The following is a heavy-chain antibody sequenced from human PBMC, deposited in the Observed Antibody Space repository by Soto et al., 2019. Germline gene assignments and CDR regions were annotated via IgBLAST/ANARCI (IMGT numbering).Heavy chain of an antibody. CDR2: ISAYNGNT. Sequence: ASVKVSCKASGYTFTSYGISWVRQAPGQGLEWMGWISAYNGNTNYAQKLQGRVTMTTDTSTSTAYMELRSLRSDDTAVYYCARDMWYYYDSSGLAYNWFDPWGRGTRVTVAS. D-gene: IGHD3-22*01. CDR1: GYTFTSYG. V-gene: IGHV1-18*01. CDR3: ARDMWYYYDSSGLAYNWFDP. J-gene: IGHJ5*02.